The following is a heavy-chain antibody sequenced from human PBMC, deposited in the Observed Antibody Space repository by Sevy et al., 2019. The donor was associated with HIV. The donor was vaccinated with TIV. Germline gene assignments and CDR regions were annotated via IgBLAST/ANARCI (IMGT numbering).Heavy chain of an antibody. CDR2: IRYDGSNK. J-gene: IGHJ6*02. CDR3: AKDSTLTTVDYYYGMDV. V-gene: IGHV3-30*02. CDR1: GFTFSSYG. Sequence: GESLKISCAASGFTFSSYGMHWVRQAPGKGLEWVAFIRYDGSNKYYADSVKGRFTISRDNSKNTLYLQMNSLRAEDTAVYYCAKDSTLTTVDYYYGMDVWGQGTTVTVSS. D-gene: IGHD4-17*01.